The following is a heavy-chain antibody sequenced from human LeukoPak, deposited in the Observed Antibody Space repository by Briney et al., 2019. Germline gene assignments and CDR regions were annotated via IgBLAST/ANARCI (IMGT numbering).Heavy chain of an antibody. CDR1: GGSISSHY. J-gene: IGHJ6*03. D-gene: IGHD3-22*01. CDR2: IYYSGST. Sequence: SETLSLTCTVSGGSISSHYWSWVRQPPGKGLEWSGDIYYSGSTTYNPPLKSRVTISVDTSQNQFSLKLSSVTAADTAVYYCARAMNYYDSRGDYYYDYMDVWGKGTTVTVSS. CDR3: ARAMNYYDSRGDYYYDYMDV. V-gene: IGHV4-59*11.